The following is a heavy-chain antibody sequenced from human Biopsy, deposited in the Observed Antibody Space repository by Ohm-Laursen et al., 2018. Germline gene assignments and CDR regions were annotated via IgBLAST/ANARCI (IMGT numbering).Heavy chain of an antibody. J-gene: IGHJ4*02. Sequence: SLRLSCAASGFTFDDYAMHWVRQAPGKGLEWVSAISWNSGSIDYADSVKGRFTIPRDNAENSLYLQMDNLTSEDTALYYCVRSLRNYDFLDSWGQGTLVSVSS. V-gene: IGHV3-9*01. D-gene: IGHD3-16*01. CDR3: VRSLRNYDFLDS. CDR1: GFTFDDYA. CDR2: ISWNSGSI.